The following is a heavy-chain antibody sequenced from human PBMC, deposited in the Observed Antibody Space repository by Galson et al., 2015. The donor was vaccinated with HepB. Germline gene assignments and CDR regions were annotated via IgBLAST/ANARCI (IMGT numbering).Heavy chain of an antibody. V-gene: IGHV3-30*04. CDR1: GFTFSSYA. CDR3: ARDHYGCVNY. J-gene: IGHJ4*02. D-gene: IGHD3-10*01. CDR2: ISYDGSNK. Sequence: SLRLSCAASGFTFSSYAMHWVRQAPGKGLEWVAVISYDGSNKYYADSVKSRFTISRDNSKNTLYLQMNSLRAEDTAVYYCARDHYGCVNYWGQGTLVTVSS.